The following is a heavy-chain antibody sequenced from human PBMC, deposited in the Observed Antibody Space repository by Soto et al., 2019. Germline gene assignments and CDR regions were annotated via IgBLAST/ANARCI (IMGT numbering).Heavy chain of an antibody. Sequence: GASVKVSCKASGYSFTTSGITWVRQAPGQGLEWMGWISTYNGNTNYAQRLQDRVTLTTDTSTSTAYMELRSLRSGDTAVYYCARRLYGDYDYWGQGTLVTSPQ. V-gene: IGHV1-18*01. CDR3: ARRLYGDYDY. CDR1: GYSFTTSG. J-gene: IGHJ4*02. D-gene: IGHD4-17*01. CDR2: ISTYNGNT.